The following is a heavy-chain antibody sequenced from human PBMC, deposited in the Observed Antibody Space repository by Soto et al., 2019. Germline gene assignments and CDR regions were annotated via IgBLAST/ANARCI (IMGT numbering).Heavy chain of an antibody. CDR1: GASVSSYY. J-gene: IGHJ3*02. Sequence: SETLSLTCTVSGASVSSYYWGWIRQPPGKGLEWIGSIYYSGSTYYNPSLKSRVTISVDTSKNQFSLKLSSVTAADTAVYYCARVTDSSGYYYGYDAFDIWGQGTMVTVSS. V-gene: IGHV4-39*01. D-gene: IGHD3-22*01. CDR2: IYYSGST. CDR3: ARVTDSSGYYYGYDAFDI.